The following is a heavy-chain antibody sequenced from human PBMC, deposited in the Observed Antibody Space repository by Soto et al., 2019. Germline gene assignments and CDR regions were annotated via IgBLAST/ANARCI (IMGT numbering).Heavy chain of an antibody. CDR3: AKVSNSWYAGFFDL. CDR2: LSDSGISI. CDR1: GFTFSSHA. J-gene: IGHJ4*02. V-gene: IGHV3-23*01. D-gene: IGHD2-2*01. Sequence: EVQLLECGGGLGQPGGSLRLSCTASGFTFSSHAMTWVRQAPGKGLEWVSGLSDSGISIYYADSVKGRLTISRDNSKNTLYLQIHTLRAEDTAVYYCAKVSNSWYAGFFDLWGQGTLVTVSS.